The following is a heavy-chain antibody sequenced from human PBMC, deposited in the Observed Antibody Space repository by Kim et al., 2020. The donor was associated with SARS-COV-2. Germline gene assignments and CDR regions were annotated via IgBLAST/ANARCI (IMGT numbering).Heavy chain of an antibody. D-gene: IGHD6-13*01. CDR3: ARDKAAEVHPGLYYYYGMDV. Sequence: SETLSLTCTVSGGSISSYYWSWIRQPPGKGLEWIGYIYYSGSTNYNPSLKSRVTISVDTSKNQFSLKLSSVTAADTAVYYCARDKAAEVHPGLYYYYGMDVWGQGTTVTVSS. CDR1: GGSISSYY. J-gene: IGHJ6*02. V-gene: IGHV4-59*01. CDR2: IYYSGST.